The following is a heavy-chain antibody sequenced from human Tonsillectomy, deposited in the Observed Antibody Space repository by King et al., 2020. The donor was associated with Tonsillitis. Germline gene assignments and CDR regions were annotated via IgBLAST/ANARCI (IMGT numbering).Heavy chain of an antibody. CDR3: VRDGGCSTTTCQGPDY. CDR2: ISYDGSNK. CDR1: GFTFSTYD. D-gene: IGHD2-2*01. V-gene: IGHV3-30*04. Sequence: VHLVESGGGVVQPGRSLRLSCAASGFTFSTYDMHWVRQAPGTGLEWVAVISYDGSNKYYADSVKGRFTISRDNSMNTLFVQMNSLRAEDTALYYCVRDGGCSTTTCQGPDYWGQGTLVTVSS. J-gene: IGHJ4*02.